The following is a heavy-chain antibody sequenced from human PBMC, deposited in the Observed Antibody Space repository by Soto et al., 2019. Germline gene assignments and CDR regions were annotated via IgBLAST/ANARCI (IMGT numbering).Heavy chain of an antibody. Sequence: QVQLVESGGGVVQPGRSLRLSCAASGFTFSNYGMHWVRQAPGKGLEWVAVISYHGSDKYYADSVKGRFTISRDNSKNTLYLQMDSLRAEDTAVYYCAKGSRGYTTYYFDYWGQGTRITVSS. CDR2: ISYHGSDK. CDR1: GFTFSNYG. V-gene: IGHV3-30*18. J-gene: IGHJ4*02. D-gene: IGHD5-18*01. CDR3: AKGSRGYTTYYFDY.